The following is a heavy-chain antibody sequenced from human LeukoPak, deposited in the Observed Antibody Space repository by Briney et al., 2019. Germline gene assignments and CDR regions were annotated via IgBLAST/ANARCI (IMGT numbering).Heavy chain of an antibody. V-gene: IGHV3-21*01. CDR3: ARDVVTNYYYGMAV. D-gene: IGHD4-23*01. CDR1: GFTFSSYS. Sequence: GGSLRLSCAASGFTFSSYSMNWVRQAPGKGLEWVSSISSSSSYIYYADSVKGRFTISRDNAKNSLYLQMNSLRAEDTAVYYCARDVVTNYYYGMAVWGQGTTVTVSS. CDR2: ISSSSSYI. J-gene: IGHJ6*02.